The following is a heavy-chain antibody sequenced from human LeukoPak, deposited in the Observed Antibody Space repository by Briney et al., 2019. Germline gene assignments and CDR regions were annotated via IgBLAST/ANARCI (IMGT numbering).Heavy chain of an antibody. CDR1: GYTFTTYG. V-gene: IGHV1-2*02. Sequence: ASVKVSCKSSGYTFTTYGITWVRQAPGQGLEWMGWINPNSGGTNYAQKFQGRVTMTRDTSISTAYMELSRLRSDDTAVYYCARVGHQGDFDYWGQGTLVTVSS. CDR3: ARVGHQGDFDY. J-gene: IGHJ4*02. D-gene: IGHD3-16*01. CDR2: INPNSGGT.